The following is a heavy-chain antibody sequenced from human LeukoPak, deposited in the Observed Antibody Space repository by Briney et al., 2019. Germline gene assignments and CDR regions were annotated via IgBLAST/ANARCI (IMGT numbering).Heavy chain of an antibody. D-gene: IGHD2-15*01. V-gene: IGHV1-24*01. Sequence: ASVKVSCKVSGYTLTELSMHWVRQAPGKGLEWMGGFDPEDGETIYAQKFQGRVTMTEDTSTDTADMELSSLRSEATAVYYCATDGRLLKGYWGQGPLVTVSS. CDR2: FDPEDGET. CDR3: ATDGRLLKGY. CDR1: GYTLTELS. J-gene: IGHJ4*02.